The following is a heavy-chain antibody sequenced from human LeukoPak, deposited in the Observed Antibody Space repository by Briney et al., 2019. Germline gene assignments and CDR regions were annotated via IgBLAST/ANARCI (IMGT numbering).Heavy chain of an antibody. CDR2: IWFDGSKN. Sequence: PGGSLRLSCAAPGFTFRNYGMHWVRQAPGKGLEWVAIIWFDGSKNNYADSVKGRFTISRDNSKNTVFLQLDSLRAEDTAVYYCARYNSGTIDYWGQGTPVTVSS. V-gene: IGHV3-33*01. D-gene: IGHD1-1*01. J-gene: IGHJ4*02. CDR3: ARYNSGTIDY. CDR1: GFTFRNYG.